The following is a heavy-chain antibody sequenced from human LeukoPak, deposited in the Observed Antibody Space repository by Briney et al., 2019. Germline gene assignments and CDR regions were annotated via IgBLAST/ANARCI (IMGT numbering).Heavy chain of an antibody. J-gene: IGHJ5*02. CDR1: GFTFSDYY. CDR3: ARGGVSSSSYNWFDR. CDR2: ISSSGSTI. D-gene: IGHD6-13*01. Sequence: GGSLRLSCAASGFTFSDYYMSWVRQAPGKGLEWVSYISSSGSTIYYADSVKGRFTISRDNAKNSLYLQMNSLRAEDTAVYYCARGGVSSSSYNWFDRWGQGTLVTVSS. V-gene: IGHV3-11*01.